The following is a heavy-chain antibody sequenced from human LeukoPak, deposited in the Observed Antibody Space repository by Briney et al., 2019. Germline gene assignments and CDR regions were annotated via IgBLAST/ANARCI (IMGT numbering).Heavy chain of an antibody. V-gene: IGHV1-69*13. CDR3: AKEAAAQPNSLYYYYSMDV. CDR1: GGTFSSYA. D-gene: IGHD6-13*01. J-gene: IGHJ6*03. CDR2: IIPIFGTA. Sequence: ASVKVSCKASGGTFSSYAISWVRQAPGQGLEWMGGIIPIFGTANYAQKFQGRVTITADESTSTAYMELSSLRSEDTAVYYCAKEAAAQPNSLYYYYSMDVWGKGTTVTVSS.